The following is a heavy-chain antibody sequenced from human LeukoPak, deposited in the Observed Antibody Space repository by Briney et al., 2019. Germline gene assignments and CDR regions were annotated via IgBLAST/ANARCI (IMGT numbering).Heavy chain of an antibody. CDR2: INQDGSEI. V-gene: IGHV3-7*03. CDR3: ARAPYDFWSGYPIGWYYYYMDV. Sequence: PGGSLRLSCAASAFTFSNYWMSWVRQAPGKGLEWAANINQDGSEIYYVDSVKGRFTISRDNAKNTLYLQMISLKADDTAVYYCARAPYDFWSGYPIGWYYYYMDVWGKGTTVTVSS. J-gene: IGHJ6*03. CDR1: AFTFSNYW. D-gene: IGHD3-3*01.